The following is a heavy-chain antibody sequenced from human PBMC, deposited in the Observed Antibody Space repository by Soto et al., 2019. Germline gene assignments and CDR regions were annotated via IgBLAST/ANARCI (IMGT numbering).Heavy chain of an antibody. J-gene: IGHJ6*03. V-gene: IGHV3-7*01. Sequence: EVQLVESGGGLVPPGGSLRLSCAASGFSFRSYWMSWVRQAPGKGLEWVASIKQDGSEKYYVDSVKGRFTISRDNAKNSLYLQMNSLRVEDTAVYYCANSITIFGVVRGYMDVWGKGTTVTVSS. CDR3: ANSITIFGVVRGYMDV. CDR1: GFSFRSYW. CDR2: IKQDGSEK. D-gene: IGHD3-3*01.